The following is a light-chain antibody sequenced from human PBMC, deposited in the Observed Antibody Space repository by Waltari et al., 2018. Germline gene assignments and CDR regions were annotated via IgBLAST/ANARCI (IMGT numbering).Light chain of an antibody. Sequence: QLVLTQSPSASASLGASVQLTCTLSSGHSSNIIAWLQQQPEKGPRYLMKVNSDGSHSKGDEIPDRFSGSSSGAERYLTISSLQSEDEADYYCQTRGHGTWVFGGGTKLTVL. CDR2: VNSDGSH. J-gene: IGLJ3*02. CDR1: SGHSSNI. CDR3: QTRGHGTWV. V-gene: IGLV4-69*01.